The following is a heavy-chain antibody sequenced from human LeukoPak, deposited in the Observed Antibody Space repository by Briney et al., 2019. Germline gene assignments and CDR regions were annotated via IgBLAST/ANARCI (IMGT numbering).Heavy chain of an antibody. CDR2: IIPIFGTA. CDR3: ARDGGYSYGSNNWFDP. D-gene: IGHD5-18*01. J-gene: IGHJ5*02. V-gene: IGHV1-69*01. Sequence: SVKVSFKASGGTFISYAISWVRQAPGQGLEWMGGIIPIFGTANYAQKFQGRVTITADESTSTAYMELSSLRSEDTAVYYCARDGGYSYGSNNWFDPWGQGTLVTVSS. CDR1: GGTFISYA.